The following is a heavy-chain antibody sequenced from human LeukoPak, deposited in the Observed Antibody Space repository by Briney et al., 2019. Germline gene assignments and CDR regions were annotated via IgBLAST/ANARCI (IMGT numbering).Heavy chain of an antibody. J-gene: IGHJ6*03. Sequence: GQSLKISCQGSGYSFRSYWIAWVRQMPGRGLEWMGIIFPGDSDTTYSPSFQGQVSISVDRSINTAYLQWSSLKASDTAMYYCVRRGSLAVAGIPDHYYYMDVWGKGTTVTVSS. CDR3: VRRGSLAVAGIPDHYYYMDV. D-gene: IGHD6-19*01. V-gene: IGHV5-51*01. CDR2: IFPGDSDT. CDR1: GYSFRSYW.